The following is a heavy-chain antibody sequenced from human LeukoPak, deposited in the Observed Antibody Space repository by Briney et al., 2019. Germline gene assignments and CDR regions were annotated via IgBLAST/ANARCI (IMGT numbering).Heavy chain of an antibody. CDR2: FNHSGST. Sequence: PSETLSLTCAVYGGSFSGYYWSWIRQPPGKGLKWMGEFNHSGSTNYNPSLKSRVTISVDTSKNQFSLKLSSVTAADTAVYYCARGSGKERYFDWLLTDYYYYYMDVWGKGTTVTVSS. CDR3: ARGSGKERYFDWLLTDYYYYYMDV. J-gene: IGHJ6*03. D-gene: IGHD3-9*01. CDR1: GGSFSGYY. V-gene: IGHV4-34*01.